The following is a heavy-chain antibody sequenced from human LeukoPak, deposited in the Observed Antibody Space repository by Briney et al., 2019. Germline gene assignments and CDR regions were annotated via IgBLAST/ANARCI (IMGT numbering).Heavy chain of an antibody. D-gene: IGHD3-3*01. Sequence: SETLSLTCTVSGGSISSSSYYWGWIRQPPGKGLEWIGSIYYSGSTYYNPSLKSRVTISVDTSKNQFSLKVRYVTAADTAVYYCARGLNDSWTGENYWGQGTLVTVSS. CDR3: ARGLNDSWTGENY. CDR1: GGSISSSSYY. J-gene: IGHJ4*02. CDR2: IYYSGST. V-gene: IGHV4-39*07.